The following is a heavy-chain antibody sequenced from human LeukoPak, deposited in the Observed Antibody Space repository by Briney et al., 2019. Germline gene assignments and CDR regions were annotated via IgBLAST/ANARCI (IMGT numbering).Heavy chain of an antibody. J-gene: IGHJ4*02. V-gene: IGHV1-46*01. CDR1: GYTFTSYY. CDR3: ARVRTIAAVGPDFDF. D-gene: IGHD6-13*01. Sequence: ASVKVSCKASGYTFTSYYMHWVRQAPGQGLEWMGIISTSGGSTNYAQNFQGRVTMTRDTSTSTVYMELTSLGSEDTAVYYCARVRTIAAVGPDFDFWGQGTLVTVSS. CDR2: ISTSGGST.